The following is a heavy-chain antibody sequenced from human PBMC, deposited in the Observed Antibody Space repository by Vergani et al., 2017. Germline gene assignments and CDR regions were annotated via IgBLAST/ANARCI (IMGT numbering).Heavy chain of an antibody. J-gene: IGHJ4*02. Sequence: EVQVLESGGGLVQPGGSLRLSCAASGFTFSSYAMNWVRQAPGKGLEWVSAISGSGGSTYYADSVKGRFTISRDNSKNTLFLQMNSLRAEDTAVYYCAKGDRLYYVHSSGPAWDFDYWGQGTLVTVSS. CDR2: ISGSGGST. V-gene: IGHV3-23*01. D-gene: IGHD3-22*01. CDR3: AKGDRLYYVHSSGPAWDFDY. CDR1: GFTFSSYA.